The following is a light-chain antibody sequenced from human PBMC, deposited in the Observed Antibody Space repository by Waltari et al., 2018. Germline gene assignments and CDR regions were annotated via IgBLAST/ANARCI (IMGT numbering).Light chain of an antibody. CDR1: QSISSF. V-gene: IGKV1-39*01. CDR2: AAS. Sequence: DIQMTQSPSSLSTSVGDRVTITCRASQSISSFLNWYQHKPGRAPKLLIYAASSLQSGVPSMCSGSGSGTHFTLTISSLQPEDFATCYCQQSYTTPWTFGQGTKVEIK. J-gene: IGKJ1*01. CDR3: QQSYTTPWT.